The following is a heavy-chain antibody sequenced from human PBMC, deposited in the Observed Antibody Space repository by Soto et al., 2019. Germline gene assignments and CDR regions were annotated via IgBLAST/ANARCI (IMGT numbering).Heavy chain of an antibody. CDR1: GFTFSSYA. V-gene: IGHV3-23*01. J-gene: IGHJ2*01. CDR2: ISGSGGST. D-gene: IGHD3-22*01. Sequence: TGGSLRLSCAASGFTFSSYAMSWVRQAPGKGLEWVSAISGSGGSTYYADSVKGRFTISRDNSKNTLYLQINSLRAEDTAVYYCAKYYCYYYDSSGYWSWVNWYFDLWGRGTLVTVSS. CDR3: AKYYCYYYDSSGYWSWVNWYFDL.